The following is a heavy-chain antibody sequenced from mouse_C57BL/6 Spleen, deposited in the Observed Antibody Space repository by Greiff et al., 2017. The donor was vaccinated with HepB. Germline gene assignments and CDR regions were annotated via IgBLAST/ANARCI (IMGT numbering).Heavy chain of an antibody. Sequence: QVHVKQSGAELVRPGTSVKVSCKASGYAFTNYLIEWVKQRPGQGLEWIGVINPGSGGTNYNEKFKGKATLTADKSSSTAYMQLSSLTSEDSAVYFCTRRVYYGSSYDAMDYWGQGTSVTVSS. CDR3: TRRVYYGSSYDAMDY. D-gene: IGHD1-1*01. CDR2: INPGSGGT. CDR1: GYAFTNYL. V-gene: IGHV1-54*01. J-gene: IGHJ4*01.